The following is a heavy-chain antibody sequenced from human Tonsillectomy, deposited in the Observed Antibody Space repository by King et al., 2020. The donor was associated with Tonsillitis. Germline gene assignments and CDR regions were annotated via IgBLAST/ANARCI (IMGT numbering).Heavy chain of an antibody. CDR2: ISYDGSNK. Sequence: VQLVESGGGVVQPGRSLRLPCAASGFTFSSYGMHWVRQAPGKGLEWVAVISYDGSNKYYADSVKGRFTISRDNSKNTLYLQMNSLRAEDTAVYYCARAPYGTFDYWGQGTLVTVSS. J-gene: IGHJ4*02. CDR3: ARAPYGTFDY. D-gene: IGHD4-17*01. CDR1: GFTFSSYG. V-gene: IGHV3-30*03.